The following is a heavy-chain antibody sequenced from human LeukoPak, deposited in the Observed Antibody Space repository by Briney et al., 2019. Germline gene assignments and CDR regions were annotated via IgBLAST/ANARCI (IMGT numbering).Heavy chain of an antibody. J-gene: IGHJ6*02. V-gene: IGHV3-66*02. CDR2: IYSGGST. CDR3: ASPSSSWPHYGMDV. D-gene: IGHD6-13*01. CDR1: GFTVSSNY. Sequence: PGGSLTLSCAASGFTVSSNYMSWVRQAPGKGLEWVSVIYSGGSTYYADSVKSRFTISRDNSKNTLYLQMNSLRAEDTAVYYCASPSSSWPHYGMDVWGQGTTVTVSS.